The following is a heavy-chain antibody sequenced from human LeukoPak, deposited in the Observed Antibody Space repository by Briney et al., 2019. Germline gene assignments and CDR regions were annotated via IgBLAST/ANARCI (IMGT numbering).Heavy chain of an antibody. CDR3: ARLGLGTSRDY. J-gene: IGHJ4*02. CDR2: IYYSGST. V-gene: IGHV4-39*01. CDR1: GGSISSSSYY. Sequence: SETLSLTCTVSGGSISSSSYYWGWIRQPPGKGLEWIGSIYYSGSTYYNPSLKSRVTISVDTSKNQFSLKLSSVTAADTAVYYCARLGLGTSRDYWGQGTLVTASS.